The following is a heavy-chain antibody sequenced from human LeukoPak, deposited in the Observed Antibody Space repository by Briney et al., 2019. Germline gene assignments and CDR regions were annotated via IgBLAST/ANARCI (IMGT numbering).Heavy chain of an antibody. V-gene: IGHV3-74*01. CDR1: VFTPCSYW. J-gene: IGHJ4*02. Sequence: AGGSLRLSCAPSVFTPCSYWMHCVPHDPGKGVVWVSRITSDGSSTSHADSVKGRFTTSRDNAKNTLYLQMNSLRAEDTAVYYCAGGGTTWLEYWGQGSLVTVSS. D-gene: IGHD1-14*01. CDR3: AGGGTTWLEY. CDR2: ITSDGSST.